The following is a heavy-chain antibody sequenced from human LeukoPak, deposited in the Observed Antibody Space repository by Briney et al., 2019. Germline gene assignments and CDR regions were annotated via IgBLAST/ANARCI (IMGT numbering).Heavy chain of an antibody. J-gene: IGHJ4*02. Sequence: ASVKVSCKASGYTFTDYYIHWVRQAPGQGLEWMGCISPSSGGTNYAQKFQSRVTMTRDTSTGTAYMELSRLRSDDTAMYYCARDVLTTFGYFSAADDFWGQGTLVTVSS. V-gene: IGHV1-2*02. CDR2: ISPSSGGT. CDR3: ARDVLTTFGYFSAADDF. D-gene: IGHD3-10*02. CDR1: GYTFTDYY.